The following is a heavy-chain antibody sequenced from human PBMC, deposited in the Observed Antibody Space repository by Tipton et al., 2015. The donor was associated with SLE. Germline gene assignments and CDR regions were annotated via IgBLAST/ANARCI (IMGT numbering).Heavy chain of an antibody. J-gene: IGHJ6*02. CDR1: GYSFTNYW. Sequence: QLVQSGAEVKKPGESLKISCKGSGYSFTNYWIGWVRQMPGKGLEWMGITYPLDSDTRYSPSFQGQAAISADKSFSTAYLQWSSLTVSYSAMYYCVSRQCGYDDCYTPYGSDYGIDVRGHATTVTVSS. CDR3: VSRQCGYDDCYTPYGSDYGIDV. V-gene: IGHV5-51*03. D-gene: IGHD2-21*02. CDR2: TYPLDSDT.